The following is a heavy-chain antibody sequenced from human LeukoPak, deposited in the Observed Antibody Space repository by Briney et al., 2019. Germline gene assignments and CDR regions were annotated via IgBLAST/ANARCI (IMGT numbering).Heavy chain of an antibody. CDR3: ARTSHGCSSWYFDL. J-gene: IGHJ2*01. V-gene: IGHV2-70*01. D-gene: IGHD2-15*01. CDR2: LDWEDDT. Sequence: SGPALVKPTQTLTLTCTVSGFSLSANGLCVSWLRQPPGKALEWLALLDWEDDTNYRRSLNTRLTLYKNTSKNQVVLTMTNMDPMDTATYFCARTSHGCSSWYFDLWGRGTLVTVSS. CDR1: GFSLSANGLC.